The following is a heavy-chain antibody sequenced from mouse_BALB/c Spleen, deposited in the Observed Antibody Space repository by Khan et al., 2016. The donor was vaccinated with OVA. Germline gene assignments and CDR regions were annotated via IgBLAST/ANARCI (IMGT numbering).Heavy chain of an antibody. CDR1: GYTFSSYW. V-gene: IGHV1-9*01. Sequence: QVQLQQPGGDLMKPGASVKISCKATGYTFSSYWIEWVKQRPGHGLEWIGQIFPGSVSTTYNEKFKGKATFTADTSSNTAYMQLSSLTSEDSAVYYCARGGYGGFAYWGQGTLVTGSA. CDR2: IFPGSVST. J-gene: IGHJ3*01. D-gene: IGHD2-2*01. CDR3: ARGGYGGFAY.